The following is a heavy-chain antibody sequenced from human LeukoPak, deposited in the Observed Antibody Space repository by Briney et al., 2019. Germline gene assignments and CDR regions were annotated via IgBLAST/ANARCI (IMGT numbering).Heavy chain of an antibody. V-gene: IGHV1-2*02. Sequence: GASVKVSCKASGYTFTGYYMHWVRQAPGQGLEWVGWINPNSGGTNYAQKFQGRVTMTRDTSISTAYMELSRLRSDDTAVYYCARDLEDIVERSYYYYYMDVWGKGTTVTVSS. CDR3: ARDLEDIVERSYYYYYMDV. CDR2: INPNSGGT. D-gene: IGHD2-15*01. J-gene: IGHJ6*03. CDR1: GYTFTGYY.